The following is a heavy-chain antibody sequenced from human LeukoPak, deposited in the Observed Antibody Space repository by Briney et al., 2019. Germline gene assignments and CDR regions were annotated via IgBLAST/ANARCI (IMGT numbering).Heavy chain of an antibody. D-gene: IGHD2-21*02. CDR3: GGGGDFNLDY. Sequence: SETLSLTCSISGFSISSGYYWGWIRQPPGKGLEWIGSIYQSGSSYYNPSLKSRVTISVDTSKNQFSLKLSSVTAADTAVYYCGGGGDFNLDYWGQGTLVTVSS. CDR2: IYQSGSS. J-gene: IGHJ4*02. V-gene: IGHV4-38-2*02. CDR1: GFSISSGYY.